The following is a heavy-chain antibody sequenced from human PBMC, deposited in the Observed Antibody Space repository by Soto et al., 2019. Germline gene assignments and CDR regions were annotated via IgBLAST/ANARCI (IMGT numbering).Heavy chain of an antibody. J-gene: IGHJ4*02. CDR1: GGTFSSYT. CDR2: IIPILGIA. D-gene: IGHD2-2*02. Sequence: GASVKVSCKASGGTFSSYTISWVRQAPGQGLEWMGRIIPILGIANYAQKFQGRVTITADKSTSTAYMELSSLRSEDTAVYYCARDPHYCSSTSCYTVWGQGTLVTVSS. CDR3: ARDPHYCSSTSCYTV. V-gene: IGHV1-69*04.